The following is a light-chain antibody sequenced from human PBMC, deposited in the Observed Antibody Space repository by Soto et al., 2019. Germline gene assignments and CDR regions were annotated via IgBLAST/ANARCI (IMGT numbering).Light chain of an antibody. V-gene: IGKV1-39*01. CDR3: QQSYNTPIT. CDR2: AAS. J-gene: IGKJ5*01. Sequence: DIKMTQSPSSLSASVEDRVTITCRASQSISSYLNWYQQKPGKAPNLLIVAASSLQSGVPSRFSGSGSGTDFTLTINSLQPEDFATYYCQQSYNTPITFGQGTRLEIK. CDR1: QSISSY.